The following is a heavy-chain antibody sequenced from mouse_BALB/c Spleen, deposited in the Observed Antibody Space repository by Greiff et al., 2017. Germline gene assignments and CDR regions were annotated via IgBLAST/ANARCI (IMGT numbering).Heavy chain of an antibody. Sequence: EVKLMESGGGLVKPGGSLKLSCAASGFTFSSYAMSWVRQTPEKRLEWVASISSGGSTYYPDSVKGRFTISRDNARNILYLQMSSLRSEDTAMYYCANYYGSSYAMDYWGQGTSVTVSS. V-gene: IGHV5-6-5*01. J-gene: IGHJ4*01. D-gene: IGHD1-1*01. CDR1: GFTFSSYA. CDR2: ISSGGST. CDR3: ANYYGSSYAMDY.